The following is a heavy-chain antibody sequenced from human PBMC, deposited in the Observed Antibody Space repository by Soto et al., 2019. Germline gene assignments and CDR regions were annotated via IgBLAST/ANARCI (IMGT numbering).Heavy chain of an antibody. Sequence: EASVKVSCKASGYSFTGYSMHWVRQAPGQGLEWMGRIIPILGIANYAQKFQGRVTITADKSTSTAYMELSSLRSEDTAVYYCARDKPGNNWFDPWGQGTLVTVSS. CDR3: ARDKPGNNWFDP. J-gene: IGHJ5*02. CDR1: GYSFTGYS. V-gene: IGHV1-69*04. CDR2: IIPILGIA.